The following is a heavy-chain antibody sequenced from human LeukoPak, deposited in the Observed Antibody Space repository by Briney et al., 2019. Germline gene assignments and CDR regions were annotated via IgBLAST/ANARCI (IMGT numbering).Heavy chain of an antibody. D-gene: IGHD1-26*01. CDR1: GFTVSSNY. J-gene: IGHJ4*02. V-gene: IGHV3-53*01. CDR2: IYSGGNT. Sequence: GGSLRLSCAASGFTVSSNYMSWVRQAPGKGLECVSVIYSGGNTYYVDSVKGRFTISRDNSENTLYLQMNSLRAEGTAVYYCARDPGRPQEQWGQGTLVTVSS. CDR3: ARDPGRPQEQ.